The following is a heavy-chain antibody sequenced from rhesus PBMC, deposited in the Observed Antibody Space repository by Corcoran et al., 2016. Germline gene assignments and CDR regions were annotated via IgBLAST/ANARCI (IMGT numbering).Heavy chain of an antibody. CDR3: ARVGSSWSEWDTVGTEWYFDL. Sequence: QVQLQESGPGLVKPSETLSLTCAVSGYSISRGYYWGWIRPPPGTGLEWIGWLSGRGGSNYLNPSLKRRVTLSVDTSKNQFSLKLSPVTAADTAVYYWARVGSSWSEWDTVGTEWYFDLWGPGTPITISS. D-gene: IGHD5-42*01. V-gene: IGHV4S14*01. J-gene: IGHJ2*01. CDR1: GYSISRGYY. CDR2: LSGRGGSN.